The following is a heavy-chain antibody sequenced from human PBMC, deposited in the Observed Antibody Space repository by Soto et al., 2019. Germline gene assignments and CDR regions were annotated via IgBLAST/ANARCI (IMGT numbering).Heavy chain of an antibody. Sequence: SLRLSCAASGFTFSSYAMSWVRQAPGKGLEWVSAISGSGGSTYYADSVKGRFTISRDNSKNTLYLQMNSLRAEDTAVYYCAKCPYYDILTRYSWFDPWGQGTLVTVSS. V-gene: IGHV3-23*01. CDR2: ISGSGGST. D-gene: IGHD3-9*01. CDR3: AKCPYYDILTRYSWFDP. CDR1: GFTFSSYA. J-gene: IGHJ5*02.